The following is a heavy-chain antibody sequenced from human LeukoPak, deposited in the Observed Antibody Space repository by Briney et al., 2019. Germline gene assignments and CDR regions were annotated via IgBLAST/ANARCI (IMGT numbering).Heavy chain of an antibody. J-gene: IGHJ3*02. V-gene: IGHV4-4*07. CDR2: IYTSGST. D-gene: IGHD3-3*01. Sequence: SETLSLTCTVSGGSISSYYWSWIRQPAGKGLEWIGRIYTSGSTNYNPSLKSRVTMSVDTSKNQFSLKLSSVTAADTAVYYCARGTYYDFWSSTRETAFDIWGQGTMVTVSS. CDR1: GGSISSYY. CDR3: ARGTYYDFWSSTRETAFDI.